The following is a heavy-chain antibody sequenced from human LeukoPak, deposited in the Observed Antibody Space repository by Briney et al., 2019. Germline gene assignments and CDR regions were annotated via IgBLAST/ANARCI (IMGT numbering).Heavy chain of an antibody. CDR1: GFTFSSYG. Sequence: SGGSLRLSCAASGFTFSSYGMSWVRQAPGKGLEWVSAISGSGGSTYYADSVKGRFTISRDNSKNTLYLQMNSLRAEDTAVYYCAKSSMLFTYYYYMDVWGKGTTVTISS. CDR2: ISGSGGST. J-gene: IGHJ6*03. V-gene: IGHV3-23*01. D-gene: IGHD2-21*01. CDR3: AKSSMLFTYYYYMDV.